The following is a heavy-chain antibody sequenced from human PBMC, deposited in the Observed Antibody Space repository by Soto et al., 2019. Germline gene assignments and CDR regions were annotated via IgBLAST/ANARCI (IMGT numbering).Heavy chain of an antibody. Sequence: LRLSCAASGFTFSSYGMHWVRQAPGKGLEWVAVISYDGSNKYYADSVKGRFTISRDNSKNTLYLQMNSLRAEDTAVYYCAKITVAGRRFYGMDVWGQGTTVTVSS. CDR2: ISYDGSNK. V-gene: IGHV3-30*18. CDR1: GFTFSSYG. D-gene: IGHD6-19*01. J-gene: IGHJ6*02. CDR3: AKITVAGRRFYGMDV.